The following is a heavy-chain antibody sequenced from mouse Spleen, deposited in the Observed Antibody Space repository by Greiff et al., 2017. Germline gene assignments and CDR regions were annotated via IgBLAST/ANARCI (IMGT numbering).Heavy chain of an antibody. CDR2: IFPGTGTT. V-gene: IGHV1S132*01. CDR1: GYTFTSYW. CDR3: AYYRDAMDY. Sequence: QVQLQQSGAELVKPGASVKLSCKTSGYTFTSYWIQWVKQRPGQGLGWIGEIFPGTGTTYYNEKFKGKATLTIDTSSSTAYMQLSSLTSEDSAVYFCAYYRDAMDYWGQGTSVTVSS. D-gene: IGHD2-14*01. J-gene: IGHJ4*01.